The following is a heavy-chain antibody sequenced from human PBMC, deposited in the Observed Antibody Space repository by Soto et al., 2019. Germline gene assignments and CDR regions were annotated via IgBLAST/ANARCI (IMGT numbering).Heavy chain of an antibody. D-gene: IGHD6-19*01. Sequence: QVQLQESGPGLVKPSETLSLTCTVSGGSISSYYWSWIRQPPGKGLEWIGYIYYSGSTNYNPSLKSRVTISVDTSKNQFSLKLSSVTAADTAVYYCARVGQWLHWYFDLWGRGTLVTVSS. V-gene: IGHV4-59*01. CDR2: IYYSGST. CDR1: GGSISSYY. CDR3: ARVGQWLHWYFDL. J-gene: IGHJ2*01.